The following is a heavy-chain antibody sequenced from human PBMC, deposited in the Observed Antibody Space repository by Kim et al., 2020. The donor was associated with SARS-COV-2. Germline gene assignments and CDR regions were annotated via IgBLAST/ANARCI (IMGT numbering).Heavy chain of an antibody. V-gene: IGHV3-74*01. CDR3: ARAHSSGWFSYGMDV. D-gene: IGHD6-19*01. J-gene: IGHJ6*02. Sequence: AGSVKGRFTNCRDNAKNTVDLQMNSLRAEDTAVYYCARAHSSGWFSYGMDVWGQGTTVTVSS.